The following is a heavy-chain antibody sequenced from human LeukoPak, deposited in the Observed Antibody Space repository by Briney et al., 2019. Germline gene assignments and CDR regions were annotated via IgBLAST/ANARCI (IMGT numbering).Heavy chain of an antibody. V-gene: IGHV4-59*08. D-gene: IGHD3-22*01. CDR2: IYYSGST. Sequence: SETLSLTCTVSGGAISSYYWSWIRQPPGKGLEWIGYIYYSGSTNYTPSLKSRVTISVDTSKNQFSLKLSSVTAADTAVYYCARIYYYDSSGNPTIYWYFDLWGRGTLVTVSS. CDR1: GGAISSYY. J-gene: IGHJ2*01. CDR3: ARIYYYDSSGNPTIYWYFDL.